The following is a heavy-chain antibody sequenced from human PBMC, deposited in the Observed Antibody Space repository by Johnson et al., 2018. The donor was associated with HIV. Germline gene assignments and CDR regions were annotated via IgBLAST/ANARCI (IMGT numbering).Heavy chain of an antibody. J-gene: IGHJ3*02. Sequence: QVQLVESGGGLVKPGGSLRLSCAASGFTFSDYYMSWIRQPPGKGLEWVAIIRYDGSNKYYADSVKGRFTISRDDSKNTLYLQMNSLRAEDTAVYYCARDSSSWSLGAFDIWGQGTMVTVSP. CDR3: ARDSSSWSLGAFDI. CDR2: IRYDGSNK. D-gene: IGHD6-13*01. CDR1: GFTFSDYY. V-gene: IGHV3-33*08.